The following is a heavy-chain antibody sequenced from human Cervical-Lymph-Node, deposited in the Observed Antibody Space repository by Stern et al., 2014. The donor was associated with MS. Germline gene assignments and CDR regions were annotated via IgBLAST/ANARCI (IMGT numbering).Heavy chain of an antibody. V-gene: IGHV1-69*01. J-gene: IGHJ4*02. CDR1: GGTFSSYT. D-gene: IGHD3-16*02. CDR2: ITPMFGIA. CDR3: ARATSDYIWGSYRYLDY. Sequence: QVQLGQSGAEVKKPGSSGKVSCKASGGTFSSYTIGWVRQAPGQGLEWMGGITPMFGIANYAEKFQGRVTITADESTSTAYMDLSTLRSEDTAVYYCARATSDYIWGSYRYLDYWGQGTQVTVSS.